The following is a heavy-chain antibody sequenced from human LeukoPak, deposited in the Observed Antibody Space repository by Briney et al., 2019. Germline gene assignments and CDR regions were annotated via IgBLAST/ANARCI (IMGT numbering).Heavy chain of an antibody. D-gene: IGHD3-22*01. Sequence: SETLSLTCAVSGYSISSAYYWGWIRQPPGKGLEWIGTISHSGSTYYNPSLKSRVTISVDTSKNQFSLKLSSVTAADTAVYYCAGLLQYYYDTSGYYGFDYWGQGTLVTVSS. CDR1: GYSISSAYY. J-gene: IGHJ4*02. CDR3: AGLLQYYYDTSGYYGFDY. CDR2: ISHSGST. V-gene: IGHV4-38-2*01.